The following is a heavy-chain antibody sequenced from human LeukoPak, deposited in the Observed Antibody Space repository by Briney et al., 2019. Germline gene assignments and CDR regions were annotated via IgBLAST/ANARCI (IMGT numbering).Heavy chain of an antibody. Sequence: PSETLSLTCAAYGGSFSGYYWSWIRQPPGKGLEWIGEINHSGSTNYNPSLKSRVTISVDTSKNQFSLKLSSVTAADTAVYYCARNLRYSAQTVPDYWGQGTLVTVPS. J-gene: IGHJ4*02. CDR2: INHSGST. CDR1: GGSFSGYY. V-gene: IGHV4-34*01. D-gene: IGHD3-9*01. CDR3: ARNLRYSAQTVPDY.